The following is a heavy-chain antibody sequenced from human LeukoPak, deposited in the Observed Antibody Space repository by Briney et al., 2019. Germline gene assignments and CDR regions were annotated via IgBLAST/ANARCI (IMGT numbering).Heavy chain of an antibody. CDR3: ARGGRKAVAGTPNWFDP. V-gene: IGHV3-48*01. Sequence: GGSLRLSWAVSGFTFSSYSMNWVRQAPGKGLEWVSYISSSSSTIYYADSVKGRFTISRDNAKNSLYLQMNSLRAEDTAVYYCARGGRKAVAGTPNWFDPWGQGTLVTVSS. CDR2: ISSSSSTI. D-gene: IGHD6-19*01. J-gene: IGHJ5*02. CDR1: GFTFSSYS.